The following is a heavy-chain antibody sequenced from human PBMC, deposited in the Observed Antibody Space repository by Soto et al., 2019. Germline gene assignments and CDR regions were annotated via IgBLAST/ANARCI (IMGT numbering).Heavy chain of an antibody. J-gene: IGHJ4*02. Sequence: EVQLVESGGGLVQPGGSLRLSCAASGFTFGTYWMTWVRQAPGKGLECVGNIKPDGSERYYVDSVKGRFTISRDNAKNSLYLHMNGLRAEETAVYYCATDLNWEKYWGQGTLSPSPQ. CDR3: ATDLNWEKY. V-gene: IGHV3-7*04. D-gene: IGHD7-27*01. CDR1: GFTFGTYW. CDR2: IKPDGSER.